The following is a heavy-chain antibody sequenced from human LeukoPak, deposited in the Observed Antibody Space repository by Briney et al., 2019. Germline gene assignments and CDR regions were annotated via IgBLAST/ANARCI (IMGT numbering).Heavy chain of an antibody. CDR3: ARDPGAPYYYYGMDV. J-gene: IGHJ6*02. Sequence: SETLSLTCAVSGGSISSSNWWSWVRQPPGKGLEWIGEIYHSGSTNYNPSLKSRVTISVDKSKNQFSLKLSSVTAADTAVYYCARDPGAPYYYYGMDVWGQGTTVTVSS. D-gene: IGHD7-27*01. CDR2: IYHSGST. CDR1: GGSISSSNW. V-gene: IGHV4-4*02.